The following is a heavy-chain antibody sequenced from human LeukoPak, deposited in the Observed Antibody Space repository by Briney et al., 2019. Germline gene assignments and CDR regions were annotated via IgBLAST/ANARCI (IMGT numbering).Heavy chain of an antibody. Sequence: GESLKISCKGSGYSFNSYWITWVRQMPGKGLEWMGRIDHSDSYSNFSPSFQGHVTISVDKSISTAYLQWSSLKASDTAMYYCARLYYFGSGGHAFDIWGQGTMVTVSS. CDR2: IDHSDSYS. D-gene: IGHD3-10*01. CDR1: GYSFNSYW. V-gene: IGHV5-10-1*01. J-gene: IGHJ3*02. CDR3: ARLYYFGSGGHAFDI.